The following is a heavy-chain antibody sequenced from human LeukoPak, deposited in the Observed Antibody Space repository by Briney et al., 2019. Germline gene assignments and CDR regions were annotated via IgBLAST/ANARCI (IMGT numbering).Heavy chain of an antibody. J-gene: IGHJ4*02. CDR3: AKVVQYTASTGTGLAS. Sequence: PGGSLRLSCAASGFNFMNFGMHWVRQAPGKGLDWVAVIWYDGSFIYYADSVRGRFIISRYHAKNTLYLQMNSVRPDDTAIYYCAKVVQYTASTGTGLASWGQGTLVTVSS. V-gene: IGHV3-33*06. CDR1: GFNFMNFG. CDR2: IWYDGSFI. D-gene: IGHD6-13*01.